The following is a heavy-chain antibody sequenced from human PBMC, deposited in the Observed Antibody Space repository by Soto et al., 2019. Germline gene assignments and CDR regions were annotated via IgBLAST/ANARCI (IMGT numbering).Heavy chain of an antibody. CDR1: RGSVSSGSYY. CDR3: ARDGYFDSSGDPQARTYACDI. J-gene: IGHJ3*02. CDR2: IYYSGST. V-gene: IGHV4-61*01. D-gene: IGHD3-22*01. Sequence: QVQLQESGPGLVKPSETLSLTCTVSRGSVSSGSYYWSWIRQPPGKGLEWIGYIYYSGSTNYNPSRKSRVTIAIDTYKNQCSLKLSTVTAADTAVYYCARDGYFDSSGDPQARTYACDIGGQGTMVTVSS.